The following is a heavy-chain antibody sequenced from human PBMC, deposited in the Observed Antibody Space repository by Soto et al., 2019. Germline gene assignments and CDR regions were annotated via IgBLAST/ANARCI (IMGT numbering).Heavy chain of an antibody. CDR3: SRYHVGANYFHY. Sequence: SETLSLTCIVSGPSITSDYWSWVRQPPGKGLEWIGYISYRGNTKYNPSLKSRVAISADTSKNEFSLKLPSVTAADTAVYYCSRYHVGANYFHYWGQGTLVTFSS. CDR1: GPSITSDY. V-gene: IGHV4-59*01. J-gene: IGHJ4*02. CDR2: ISYRGNT. D-gene: IGHD3-16*01.